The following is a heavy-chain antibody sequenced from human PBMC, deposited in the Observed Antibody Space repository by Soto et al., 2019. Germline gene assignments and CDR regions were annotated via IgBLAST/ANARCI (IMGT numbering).Heavy chain of an antibody. CDR3: ARGAPGIAAAGNWFDP. D-gene: IGHD6-13*01. CDR1: GGSISSSNW. Sequence: QVQLQESGPGLVKPSGTLSLTCAVSGGSISSSNWWSWVRQPPGKGLEWIGEIYHSGSTNYNPSLKGGVTISVDKSKNQFSLKLSSVTAADTAVYYCARGAPGIAAAGNWFDPWGQGTLVTVSS. CDR2: IYHSGST. J-gene: IGHJ5*02. V-gene: IGHV4-4*02.